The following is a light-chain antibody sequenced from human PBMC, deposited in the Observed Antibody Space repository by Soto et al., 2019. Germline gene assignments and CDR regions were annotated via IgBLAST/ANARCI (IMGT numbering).Light chain of an antibody. CDR3: QHYNSYSEA. CDR2: KAS. CDR1: QSLNNE. V-gene: IGKV1-5*03. J-gene: IGKJ1*01. Sequence: DIQMTQSPSTLSASVGDRVTITCRASQSLNNELAWYQQKPGKAPKLLIYKASTLKSGVPSRFSGSGSGTEFTLTISSLQPDDFATYYCQHYNSYSEAFGQGTKVDIK.